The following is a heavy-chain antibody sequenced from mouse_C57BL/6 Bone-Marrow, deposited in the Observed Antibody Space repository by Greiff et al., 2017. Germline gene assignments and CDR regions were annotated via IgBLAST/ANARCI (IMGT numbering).Heavy chain of an antibody. CDR3: ALTMVTSWCAY. Sequence: VQLQQSGAELVRPGTSVKMSCKASGYTFTNYWIGWAKQRPGHGLEWIGDIYPGGGYTNYNEKFKGKATLTADKSSSTAYMQFSSLTSEDSAIYYCALTMVTSWCAYWGQGTLVTVSA. CDR1: GYTFTNYW. D-gene: IGHD2-2*01. CDR2: IYPGGGYT. J-gene: IGHJ3*01. V-gene: IGHV1-63*01.